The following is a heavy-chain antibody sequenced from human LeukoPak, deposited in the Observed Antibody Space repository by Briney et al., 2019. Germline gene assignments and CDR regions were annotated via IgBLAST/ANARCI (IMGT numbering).Heavy chain of an antibody. V-gene: IGHV1-46*01. CDR3: ARELRECSSTSCPGSFDI. J-gene: IGHJ3*02. Sequence: ASVKVSCKASGYTFTSYYMHWVRHAPGQGLEWMGIINPSGGSTSYAQKFQGRVTMTRDTSTSTVYMELSSLRSEDTAVYYCARELRECSSTSCPGSFDIWGQGTMVTVSS. CDR1: GYTFTSYY. D-gene: IGHD2-2*01. CDR2: INPSGGST.